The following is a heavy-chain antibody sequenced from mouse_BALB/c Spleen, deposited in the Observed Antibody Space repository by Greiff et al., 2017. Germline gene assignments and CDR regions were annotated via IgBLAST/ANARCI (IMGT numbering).Heavy chain of an antibody. CDR3: ARSGRYDPMDY. CDR2: ISSGSSTI. Sequence: EVKVVESGGGLVQPGGSRKLSCAASGFTFSSFGMHWVRQAPEKGLEWVAYISSGSSTIYYADTVKGRFTISRDNPKNTLFLQMTSLRSEDTAMYYCARSGRYDPMDYWGQGTSVTVSS. CDR1: GFTFSSFG. D-gene: IGHD2-14*01. V-gene: IGHV5-17*02. J-gene: IGHJ4*01.